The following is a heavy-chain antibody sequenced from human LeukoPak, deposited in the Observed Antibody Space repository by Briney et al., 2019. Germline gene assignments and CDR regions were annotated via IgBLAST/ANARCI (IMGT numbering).Heavy chain of an antibody. Sequence: GGSLRLSCAASGFTFSSYGMHWVRQAPGKGLEWVAFIRYDGSNKYYADSVKGRFTISRDNSKNTLYLQMNSLRAEDTAVYYCAASRPYCSSTSCPLLRYWGQGTLVTVSS. CDR1: GFTFSSYG. CDR2: IRYDGSNK. CDR3: AASRPYCSSTSCPLLRY. V-gene: IGHV3-30*02. D-gene: IGHD2-2*01. J-gene: IGHJ4*02.